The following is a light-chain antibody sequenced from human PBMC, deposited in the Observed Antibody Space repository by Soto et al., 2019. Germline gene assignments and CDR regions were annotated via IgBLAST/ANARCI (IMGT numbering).Light chain of an antibody. CDR3: CSYAGSYTLV. J-gene: IGLJ2*01. Sequence: QLVLTQPRSVSGSPGQSVTISCTGTGSDVGGYNYVSWYQQHPGKAPKLMINDVTKRPSGVPDRFSGSKSGNTASLTISGLQAEDEADYYCCSYAGSYTLVFGGGTQLTVL. V-gene: IGLV2-11*01. CDR2: DVT. CDR1: GSDVGGYNY.